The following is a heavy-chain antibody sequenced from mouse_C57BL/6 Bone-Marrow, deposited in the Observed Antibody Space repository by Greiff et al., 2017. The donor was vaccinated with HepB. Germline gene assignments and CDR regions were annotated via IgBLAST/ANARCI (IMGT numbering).Heavy chain of an antibody. Sequence: EVMLVESGGGLVKPGGSLKLSCAASGFTFSSYAMSWVRQTPEKRLAWVATISDGGSYTYYPDNVKGRFTISRDNAKNNLYLQMSHLKSEDTAMYYCARGGPTIVTTWYFDVWGTGTTVTVSS. J-gene: IGHJ1*03. CDR3: ARGGPTIVTTWYFDV. D-gene: IGHD2-5*01. CDR2: ISDGGSYT. V-gene: IGHV5-4*03. CDR1: GFTFSSYA.